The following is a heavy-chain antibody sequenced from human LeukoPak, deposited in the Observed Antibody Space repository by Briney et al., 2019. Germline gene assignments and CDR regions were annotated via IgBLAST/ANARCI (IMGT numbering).Heavy chain of an antibody. V-gene: IGHV1-2*02. CDR3: AREVYAFDI. CDR1: EYTFSVYH. CDR2: IIPNSGGT. D-gene: IGHD2-8*01. J-gene: IGHJ3*02. Sequence: ASVKVSCKASEYTFSVYHIHWVRQAPGQGLEWMGWIIPNSGGTNYAQKFQGRVTMTRDTSISTAYMEVSRLRSDDTAMYYCAREVYAFDIWGQGTMVTVSS.